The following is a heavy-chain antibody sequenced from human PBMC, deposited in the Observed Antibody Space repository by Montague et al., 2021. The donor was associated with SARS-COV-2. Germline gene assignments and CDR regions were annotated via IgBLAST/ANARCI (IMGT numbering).Heavy chain of an antibody. CDR2: SSGSDGGT. D-gene: IGHD3-10*01. CDR3: AKDSYYYGLGYGMDV. V-gene: IGHV3-23*01. Sequence: SLRLSCAVSGFTFSNSAMNWVRQAPGKGLEWVSGSSGSDGGTHYADSAKGRFTISRDNSKNVLYLQMNSLRAEDTALYYCAKDSYYYGLGYGMDVRGQGTTVTVSS. J-gene: IGHJ6*02. CDR1: GFTFSNSA.